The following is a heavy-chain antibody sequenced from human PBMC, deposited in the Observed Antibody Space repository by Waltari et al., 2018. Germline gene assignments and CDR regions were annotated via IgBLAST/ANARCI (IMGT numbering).Heavy chain of an antibody. D-gene: IGHD6-6*01. Sequence: QVQLVQSGAEVKKPGASVKVSCKASGYTFTGYYMHWVRQAPGQGLEWMGRINPNSGGTNYEQKFQGRVTMTEDTSTDTAYMELSSLRSEDTAVYYCATSEGERSSSKDHNWFDPWGQGTLVTVSS. J-gene: IGHJ5*02. V-gene: IGHV1-2*06. CDR1: GYTFTGYY. CDR3: ATSEGERSSSKDHNWFDP. CDR2: INPNSGGT.